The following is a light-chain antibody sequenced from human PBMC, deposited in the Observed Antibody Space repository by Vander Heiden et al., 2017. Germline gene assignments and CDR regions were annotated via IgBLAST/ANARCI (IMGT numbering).Light chain of an antibody. CDR3: QSYDNSLNSWV. J-gene: IGLJ3*02. CDR2: GNN. V-gene: IGLV1-40*01. Sequence: SLLPQPSPLSRPPAPPVPMFCTGSTSLVGGGNDVHGYQQLPGTAPKLLIPGNNKRPSGVPDRFSASKSGTSASLAITGLQAEDEAEYYCQSYDNSLNSWVFGGGTKLTVL. CDR1: TSLVGGGND.